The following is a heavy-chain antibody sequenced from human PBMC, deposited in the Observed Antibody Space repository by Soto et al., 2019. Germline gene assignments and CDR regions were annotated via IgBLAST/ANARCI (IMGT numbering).Heavy chain of an antibody. V-gene: IGHV4-39*01. J-gene: IGHJ5*02. CDR1: GGSISSSGFY. Sequence: QLQLQESGPGLVKPSETLSLTCTVSGGSISSSGFYWGWIRQSPGKGLEWIGSVYYSGSTYYNPSLKSRVTISVDTSTNQFSLKLSSVTAADTAVYYCARHFQYSSTRPTGFDPWGQGTLVTVSS. CDR3: ARHFQYSSTRPTGFDP. CDR2: VYYSGST. D-gene: IGHD6-13*01.